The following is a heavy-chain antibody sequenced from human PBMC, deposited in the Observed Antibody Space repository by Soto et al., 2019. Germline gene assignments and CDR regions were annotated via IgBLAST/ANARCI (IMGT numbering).Heavy chain of an antibody. CDR3: ARTAGNYYYYMDV. CDR1: GGTFSSYT. V-gene: IGHV1-69*02. CDR2: IIPILGIA. D-gene: IGHD3-10*01. J-gene: IGHJ6*03. Sequence: GASVKVSCKASGGTFSSYTISWVRQAPGQGPEWMGRIIPILGIANYAQKFQGRVTITADKSTSTAYMELSSLRSEDTAVYYCARTAGNYYYYMDVWGKGTTVTVSS.